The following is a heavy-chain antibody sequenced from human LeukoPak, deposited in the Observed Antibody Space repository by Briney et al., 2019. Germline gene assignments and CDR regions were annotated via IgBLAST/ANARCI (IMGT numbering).Heavy chain of an antibody. CDR1: GGSISSSSYY. CDR3: ARHVDTAMVFIDWFDP. Sequence: PSETLSLTCTVSGGSISSSSYYWGWIRQPPGKGLEWIGSIYYSGSTYYNPSLKSRVTISVDTSKNQFSLKLSSVTAADTAVYYCARHVDTAMVFIDWFDPWGQGTLVTVSS. D-gene: IGHD5-18*01. V-gene: IGHV4-39*01. J-gene: IGHJ5*02. CDR2: IYYSGST.